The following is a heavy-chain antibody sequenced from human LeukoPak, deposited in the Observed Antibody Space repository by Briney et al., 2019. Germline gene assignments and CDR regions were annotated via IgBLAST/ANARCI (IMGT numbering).Heavy chain of an antibody. CDR1: GGSISSGSYY. D-gene: IGHD2-8*01. V-gene: IGHV4-61*02. CDR3: ARDEGCTNGVCFTLFDY. CDR2: IHSRGST. J-gene: IGHJ4*02. Sequence: PSETLSLTCTASGGSISSGSYYWSWIRQPAGKGLEWIGRIHSRGSTNYNPPLKSRVTISIDTSQNQFSLKLSSVTAADTAVYYCARDEGCTNGVCFTLFDYWGQGILVTVSS.